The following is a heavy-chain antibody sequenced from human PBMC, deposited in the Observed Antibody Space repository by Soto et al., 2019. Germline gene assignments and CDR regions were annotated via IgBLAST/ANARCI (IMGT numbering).Heavy chain of an antibody. J-gene: IGHJ5*02. CDR1: GGSISSSSYY. Sequence: QLQLQESGPGLVKPSETLSLTCTVSGGSISSSSYYWGWIRQPPGKGLEWIGSIYYSGSTYYNPSLKSRVTISVDTSKNQFSLKLSSVTAADTAVYYCARDIVLMVYAPAHFDPWGQGTLVSVSS. D-gene: IGHD2-8*01. CDR3: ARDIVLMVYAPAHFDP. V-gene: IGHV4-39*02. CDR2: IYYSGST.